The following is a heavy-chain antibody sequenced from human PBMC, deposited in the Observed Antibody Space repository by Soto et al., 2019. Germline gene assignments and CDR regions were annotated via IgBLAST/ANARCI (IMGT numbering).Heavy chain of an antibody. J-gene: IGHJ6*02. Sequence: QLQLVESGGGVVQPGRSLRLSCAASASTFSNYIMHWVRQAPGKGLEWVAFISYDGSNSNYADFVEGRFTISRDNPKTMLYLQLSSLRPDDTAVYYCAGGDNYYALGVWGQGTTVTVSS. D-gene: IGHD2-15*01. V-gene: IGHV3-30*04. CDR3: AGGDNYYALGV. CDR2: ISYDGSNS. CDR1: ASTFSNYI.